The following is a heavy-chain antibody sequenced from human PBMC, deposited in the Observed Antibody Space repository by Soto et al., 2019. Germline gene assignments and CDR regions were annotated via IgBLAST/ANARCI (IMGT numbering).Heavy chain of an antibody. CDR1: GGTFSSYT. V-gene: IGHV1-69*08. D-gene: IGHD3-16*01. CDR3: ARDRYDYVWGIPDSYYYGMDV. J-gene: IGHJ6*02. CDR2: IIPILGIA. Sequence: QVQLVQSGAEVKKPGSSVKVSCKASGGTFSSYTISWVRQAPGQGLEWMGRIIPILGIANYAQKFQGRVKITADKSTSTAYMELSSLRSEDTAVYYCARDRYDYVWGIPDSYYYGMDVWGQGTTVTVSS.